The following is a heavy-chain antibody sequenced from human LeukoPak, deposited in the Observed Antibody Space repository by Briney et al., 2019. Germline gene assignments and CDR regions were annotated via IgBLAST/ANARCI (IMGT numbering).Heavy chain of an antibody. D-gene: IGHD1-1*01. CDR2: ISDDGRNK. CDR3: ARGRVRSRRTASES. J-gene: IGHJ4*02. V-gene: IGHV3-30*03. Sequence: GGSLRLSCTASGFTFSDYAMHWVRQAPGKGLEWVAVISDDGRNKYYADSVKGRFTISRDNSKNTLSLRMNSLRDEDTAIYYCARGRVRSRRTASESWGQGNLVTVSS. CDR1: GFTFSDYA.